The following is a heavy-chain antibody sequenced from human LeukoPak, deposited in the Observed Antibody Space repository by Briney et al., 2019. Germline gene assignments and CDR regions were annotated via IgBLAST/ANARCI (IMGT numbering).Heavy chain of an antibody. Sequence: GESLKISCKGSGYSFTSYWIGWVRQMPGKGPEWMGIIYPGDSDTRYSPSFQGQVTISADKSISTAYLQWSSLKASDTAMYYCARLGYDSSGYYYFDYWGQGTLVTVSS. CDR1: GYSFTSYW. CDR3: ARLGYDSSGYYYFDY. V-gene: IGHV5-51*01. CDR2: IYPGDSDT. D-gene: IGHD3-22*01. J-gene: IGHJ4*02.